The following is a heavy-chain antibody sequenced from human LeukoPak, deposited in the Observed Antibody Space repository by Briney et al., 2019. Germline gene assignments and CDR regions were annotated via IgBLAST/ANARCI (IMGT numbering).Heavy chain of an antibody. CDR2: INHSGST. Sequence: SETLSLTCTVYGGSFSGYYWSWIRQPPGKGLEWIGEINHSGSTNYNPSLKSRVTISVDTSKNQFSLKLSSVTAADTAVYHCARPSGTYYMDVWGKGTTVTVSS. D-gene: IGHD1-1*01. V-gene: IGHV4-34*01. CDR1: GGSFSGYY. CDR3: ARPSGTYYMDV. J-gene: IGHJ6*03.